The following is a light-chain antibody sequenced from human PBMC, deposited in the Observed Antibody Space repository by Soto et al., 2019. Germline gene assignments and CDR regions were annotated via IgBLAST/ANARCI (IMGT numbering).Light chain of an antibody. CDR3: QQYYSYPHT. Sequence: IRMTQSPSSFSASTGDRVTITCRASQGISSYLAWYQQKPGKAPKLLIYAASTLQSGVPSRFSGSGSGTDFTLTISCLQSEDFATYYCQQYYSYPHTFGQGTKVDIK. CDR1: QGISSY. J-gene: IGKJ2*01. CDR2: AAS. V-gene: IGKV1-8*01.